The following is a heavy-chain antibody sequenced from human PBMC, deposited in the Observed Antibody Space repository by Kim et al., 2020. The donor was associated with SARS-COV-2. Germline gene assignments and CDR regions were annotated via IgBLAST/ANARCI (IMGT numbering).Heavy chain of an antibody. CDR3: ATPGDYGGYYYYGMDV. D-gene: IGHD4-17*01. CDR2: INPSGGST. Sequence: ASVKVSCKASGYTFTSYYMHWVRQTPGQGLEWMGIINPSGGSTSYAQKFQGRVTMTRDTSTSTVYMELSSLRSEDTAVYYCATPGDYGGYYYYGMDVWGQGTTVTVSS. J-gene: IGHJ6*02. CDR1: GYTFTSYY. V-gene: IGHV1-46*01.